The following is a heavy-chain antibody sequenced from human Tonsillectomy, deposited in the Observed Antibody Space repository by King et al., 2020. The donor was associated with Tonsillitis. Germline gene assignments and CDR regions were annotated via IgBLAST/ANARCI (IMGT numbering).Heavy chain of an antibody. CDR2: ISAYNGNT. D-gene: IGHD3-3*01. Sequence: HVQLVESGAEVKKPGASVKVSCKASGYTFTSYGISWVRQAPGQGLEWMGWISAYNGNTNSAQKFQGRVTMTTDTSTSTAYMELRSLRSDDTAVYYCARSCITIFGVAGCYYYYGMDVWGQGTTVTVSS. CDR3: ARSCITIFGVAGCYYYYGMDV. CDR1: GYTFTSYG. J-gene: IGHJ6*02. V-gene: IGHV1-18*01.